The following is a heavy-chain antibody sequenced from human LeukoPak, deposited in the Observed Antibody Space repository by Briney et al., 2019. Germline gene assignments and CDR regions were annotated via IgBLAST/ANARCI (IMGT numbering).Heavy chain of an antibody. V-gene: IGHV3-66*04. CDR1: GFTVSSNY. J-gene: IGHJ6*02. CDR3: ARPLGESYYHGMDV. Sequence: GGSLRLSCAASGFTVSSNYMSWVHQAPGKGLEWVSVIYSGGSTYYADSVKGRFTISRDNSKNTLYLQMNSLRAEDTAVYYCARPLGESYYHGMDVWGQGTTVTVSS. CDR2: IYSGGST. D-gene: IGHD3-10*01.